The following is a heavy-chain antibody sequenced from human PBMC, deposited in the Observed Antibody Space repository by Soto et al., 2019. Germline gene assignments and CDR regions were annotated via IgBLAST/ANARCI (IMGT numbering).Heavy chain of an antibody. CDR3: ARDWNGDKYFDF. CDR1: GITATNGH. J-gene: IGHJ4*02. CDR2: IYSDDNT. D-gene: IGHD4-17*01. Sequence: DVQLVKSGGGLIQPGGSLRLSCAASGITATNGHMNWVRPATGKGLEWVSVIYSDDNTNYADAVKGRFTISRDTSKNTVYLQMNSLRAEDTAVYYCARDWNGDKYFDFWDQGSLVTVSS. V-gene: IGHV3-53*01.